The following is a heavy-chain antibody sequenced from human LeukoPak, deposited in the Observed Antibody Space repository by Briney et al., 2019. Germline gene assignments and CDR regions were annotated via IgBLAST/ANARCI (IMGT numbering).Heavy chain of an antibody. V-gene: IGHV3-33*01. J-gene: IGHJ4*02. CDR2: IWYDGSNK. CDR3: ARDLDNYFDY. CDR1: GFTFSSYG. Sequence: GGSLRLSCAASGFTFSSYGMHWVRQVPGKGLEWVAVIWYDGSNKYYADSVKGRFTISRDNSKNTLYLQMNSLRAEDTAVYYCARDLDNYFDYWGQGTLVTVSS. D-gene: IGHD3/OR15-3a*01.